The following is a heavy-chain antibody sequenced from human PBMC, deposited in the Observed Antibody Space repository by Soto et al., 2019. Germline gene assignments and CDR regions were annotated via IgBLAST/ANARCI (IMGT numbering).Heavy chain of an antibody. CDR3: ASLAIGTIIRGAPDF. V-gene: IGHV3-11*01. Sequence: QVHLVESGGSLVKPGGSLRLSCAASGFTFSDYYMTWIRQAPGQGLEWVSYISSGGSSIYYADSVKGRFTISGDNAKNSLYLQMTSLRAEDTAMYYCASLAIGTIIRGAPDFWGQGTMVTVSS. CDR2: ISSGGSSI. D-gene: IGHD3-10*01. CDR1: GFTFSDYY. J-gene: IGHJ4*02.